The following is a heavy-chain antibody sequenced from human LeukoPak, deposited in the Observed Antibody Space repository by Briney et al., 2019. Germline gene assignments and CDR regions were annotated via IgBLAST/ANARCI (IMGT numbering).Heavy chain of an antibody. CDR2: INHGGST. V-gene: IGHV4-34*01. CDR1: GGSFSGYY. D-gene: IGHD3-10*01. Sequence: SETLSLTCAVYGGSFSGYYWNWIRQPPGKGLEWIGEINHGGSTSYNPSLKSRVTISVDTSKNQFSLKLNSVTAADTAVYYCARRTRVGWYFDLWGRGTLVTVSS. CDR3: ARRTRVGWYFDL. J-gene: IGHJ2*01.